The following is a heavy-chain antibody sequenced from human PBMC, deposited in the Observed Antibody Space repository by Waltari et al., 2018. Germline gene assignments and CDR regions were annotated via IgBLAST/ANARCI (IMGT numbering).Heavy chain of an antibody. D-gene: IGHD2-2*03. CDR3: AKSMDIVVVPAALDIDY. Sequence: EVQLLESGGGLVQPGGSLRLSCAASGFTFSSYAMSWVRQAPGKGLEWVSAISGSGGSTYYADSVKGRFTISRDNSKNTLYLQMNSLRAEDTAVYYCAKSMDIVVVPAALDIDYWGQGTLVTVSS. J-gene: IGHJ4*02. CDR2: ISGSGGST. CDR1: GFTFSSYA. V-gene: IGHV3-23*01.